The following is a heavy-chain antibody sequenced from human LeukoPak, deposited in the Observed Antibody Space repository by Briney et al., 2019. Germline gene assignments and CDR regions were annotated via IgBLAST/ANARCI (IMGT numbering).Heavy chain of an antibody. CDR2: IYTSGST. D-gene: IGHD2-2*02. V-gene: IGHV4-4*07. CDR1: GGSISSYY. J-gene: IGHJ6*02. Sequence: SETLSLTCTVSGGSISSYYWSWIRQPAGKGLEWIGRIYTSGSTNYNPSLKSRVTMSVDTSKNQFSLKLSSVTAADTAVYYCAGYCSSTSCYTRYYGMDVWGQGTTVTVSS. CDR3: AGYCSSTSCYTRYYGMDV.